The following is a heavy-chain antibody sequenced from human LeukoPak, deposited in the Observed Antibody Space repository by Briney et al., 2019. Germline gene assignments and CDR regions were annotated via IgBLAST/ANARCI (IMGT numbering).Heavy chain of an antibody. CDR3: ATNGYYCMDV. Sequence: SETLSLTCTVSGGSISSSSYYWRWIRQPPGKGLEWIGYIYYSGSTNYNPSLKSRITISVDKSQNQFSLKVNSLTAADTAVYYCATNGYYCMDVWGKGTTVTVSS. J-gene: IGHJ6*03. CDR1: GGSISSSSYY. V-gene: IGHV4-61*05. D-gene: IGHD2-8*01. CDR2: IYYSGST.